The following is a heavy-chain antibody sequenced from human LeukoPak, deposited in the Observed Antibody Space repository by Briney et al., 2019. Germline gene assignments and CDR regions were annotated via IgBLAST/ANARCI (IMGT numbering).Heavy chain of an antibody. CDR2: INGDGSST. CDR1: GFTFSSYW. Sequence: GESLRLSCAASGFTFSSYWIHWVRQAPGKGLVWVSRINGDGSSTNYADSVKGRFTISRDNAKNTLYLQMNSLRAEDTAVYYCARLRDSSSPRYYYYGLDVWGQGTTVTVSS. V-gene: IGHV3-74*01. CDR3: ARLRDSSSPRYYYYGLDV. D-gene: IGHD6-13*01. J-gene: IGHJ6*02.